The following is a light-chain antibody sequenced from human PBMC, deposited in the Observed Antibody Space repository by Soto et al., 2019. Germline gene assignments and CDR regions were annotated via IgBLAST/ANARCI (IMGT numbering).Light chain of an antibody. CDR1: QSISSW. CDR3: QQYNSYSPWT. V-gene: IGKV1-5*01. J-gene: IGKJ1*01. Sequence: EIQMTQSASTLSASVVDIVTVXFRXSQSISSWLAWYQQKPGKAPKLLIYDASTLESGVPSRFSGSGSGTEFTLTISSLQPDDFATYYCQQYNSYSPWTFGQGTKVDIK. CDR2: DAS.